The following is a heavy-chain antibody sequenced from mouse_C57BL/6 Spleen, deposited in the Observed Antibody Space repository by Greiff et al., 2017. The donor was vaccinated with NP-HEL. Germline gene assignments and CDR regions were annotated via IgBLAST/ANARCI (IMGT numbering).Heavy chain of an antibody. Sequence: EVKLMESGGGLVQPGGSMKLSCVASGFTFSNYWMNWVRQSPEKGLEWVAQIRLKSDNYATHYAESVKGRFTISRDDSKSSVYLQMNNLRAEDTGIYYCLSTVVAYWYFDVWGTGTTVTVSS. V-gene: IGHV6-3*01. CDR1: GFTFSNYW. J-gene: IGHJ1*03. CDR3: LSTVVAYWYFDV. CDR2: IRLKSDNYAT. D-gene: IGHD1-1*01.